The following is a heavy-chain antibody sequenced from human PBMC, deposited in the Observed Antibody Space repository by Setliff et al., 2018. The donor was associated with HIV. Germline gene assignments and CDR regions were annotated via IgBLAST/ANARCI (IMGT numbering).Heavy chain of an antibody. CDR3: ARHRDPPGTSWIYYYYYMDL. CDR2: IYSSGST. J-gene: IGHJ6*03. D-gene: IGHD6-13*01. CDR1: GASISSSNSY. Sequence: PSETLSLTCSVYGASISSSNSYWGWIRKPPGKRMEWLGSIYSSGSTSYNPSLSSRLTISVDTSKSHVSLRLSSVTAADTGVYYCARHRDPPGTSWIYYYYYMDLWGEGTTVTVSS. V-gene: IGHV4-39*01.